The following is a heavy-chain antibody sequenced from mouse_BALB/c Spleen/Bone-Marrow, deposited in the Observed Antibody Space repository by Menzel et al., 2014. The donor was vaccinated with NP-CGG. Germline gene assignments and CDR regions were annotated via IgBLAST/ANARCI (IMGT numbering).Heavy chain of an antibody. CDR1: GYSIASGFY. J-gene: IGHJ3*01. D-gene: IGHD1-1*01. V-gene: IGHV3-6*02. CDR2: ISFDGTN. Sequence: EVKLMESGPGLVKPSQSLSLTCSVTGYSIASGFYWNWIRQFPGNKLEWMGYISFDGTNNYDPSLKNRISITRDTSKNQFFLKLNSVTTEDTATYYCARGNYYWFAYWGQGTLVTVSA. CDR3: ARGNYYWFAY.